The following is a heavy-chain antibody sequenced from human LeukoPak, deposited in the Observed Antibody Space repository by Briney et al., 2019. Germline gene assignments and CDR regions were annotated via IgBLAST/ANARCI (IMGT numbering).Heavy chain of an antibody. J-gene: IGHJ5*02. CDR2: ISAYNGNT. CDR3: ASTYYYDSSGYYFSSGGWFDP. V-gene: IGHV1-18*01. Sequence: ASVKVSCKASGYTFTSYGISWVRQAPGQGLEWMGWISAYNGNTNYAQKLQGRVTMTTDTSTSTAYMELSSLRSEDTAVYYCASTYYYDSSGYYFSSGGWFDPWGQGTLVTVSS. D-gene: IGHD3-22*01. CDR1: GYTFTSYG.